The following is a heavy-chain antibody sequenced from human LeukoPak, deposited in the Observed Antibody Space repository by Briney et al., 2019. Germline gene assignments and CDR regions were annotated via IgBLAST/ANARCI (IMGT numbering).Heavy chain of an antibody. V-gene: IGHV4-34*01. CDR2: INHSGST. J-gene: IGHJ3*02. Sequence: PSETLSLTCAVYGGSFSGYYWSWIRQPPGKGLEWIGEINHSGSTNYNPSLKSRVTISVDTSKNQFSLKLSSVTAADTAVYYCARGTLWPGSFDIWGQGTMVTVSS. CDR3: ARGTLWPGSFDI. CDR1: GGSFSGYY. D-gene: IGHD5-18*01.